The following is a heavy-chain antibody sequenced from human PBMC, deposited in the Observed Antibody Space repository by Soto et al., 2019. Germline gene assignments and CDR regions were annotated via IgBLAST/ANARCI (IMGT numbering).Heavy chain of an antibody. D-gene: IGHD2-15*01. J-gene: IGHJ5*01. CDR2: IYKSATT. CDR1: GDSISTVDYF. CDR3: ARGRYCLTGRCLPNWFDS. V-gene: IGHV4-30-4*01. Sequence: SETLSLTCSVSGDSISTVDYFWAWIRQPPGQALEYIGYIYKSATTYYNPSFESRVAISLDTSKSQFSLNVTSVTAADTAVYFCARGRYCLTGRCLPNWFDSWGQGTLVTVSS.